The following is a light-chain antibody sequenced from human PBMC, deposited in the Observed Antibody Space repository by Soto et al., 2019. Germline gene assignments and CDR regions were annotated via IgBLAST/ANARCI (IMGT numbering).Light chain of an antibody. CDR2: GAS. J-gene: IGKJ1*01. CDR1: QSVSSSY. CDR3: QQYGNSPLT. Sequence: IVLTRSPGPLSLSPGDRATLSCRASQSVSSSYLAWYQQKPGQAPRLLIYGASSRATGIPDRFSGSGSGTNFTLTISRLEPEDFAVYYCQQYGNSPLTFGQGTKVDIK. V-gene: IGKV3-20*01.